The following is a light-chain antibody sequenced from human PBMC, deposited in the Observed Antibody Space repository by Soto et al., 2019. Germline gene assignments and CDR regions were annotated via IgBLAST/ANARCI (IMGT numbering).Light chain of an antibody. CDR2: DVS. CDR1: SSDVGGYNY. CDR3: SSYTSSSTLGV. Sequence: QAVVTQPASVSGSPGQSITISCTGTSSDVGGYNYVSWYQQHPGKAPKLMIYDVSNRPSGVSNRFSGSKSGNTASLTISGLQPEDEADYYCSSYTSSSTLGVFGTGTKLTVL. V-gene: IGLV2-14*01. J-gene: IGLJ1*01.